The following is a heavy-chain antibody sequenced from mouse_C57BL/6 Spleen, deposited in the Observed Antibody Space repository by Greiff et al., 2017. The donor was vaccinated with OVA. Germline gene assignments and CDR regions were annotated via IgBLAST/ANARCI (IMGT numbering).Heavy chain of an antibody. J-gene: IGHJ2*01. CDR1: GYTFTDYY. Sequence: EVKLQQSGPELVKPGASVKISCKASGYTFTDYYMNWVKQSHGKSLEWIGDINPNNGGTSYNQKFKGKATLTVDKSSSTAYMELRSLTSEDSAVYYCARWGGSSYFDYWGQGTTLTVSS. V-gene: IGHV1-26*01. CDR3: ARWGGSSYFDY. D-gene: IGHD1-1*01. CDR2: INPNNGGT.